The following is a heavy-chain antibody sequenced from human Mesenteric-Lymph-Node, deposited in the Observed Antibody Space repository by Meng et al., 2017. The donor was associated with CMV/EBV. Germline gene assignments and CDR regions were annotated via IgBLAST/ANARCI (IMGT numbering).Heavy chain of an antibody. D-gene: IGHD3-10*01. J-gene: IGHJ6*02. CDR3: TRDTMASNWYYYYHGMDV. CDR1: GFTFKNYP. Sequence: GESLKISCTASGFTFKNYPIHWVRQAPGKGLEWVSSISSSTLYTLYADSVKGRFTISRDNAENLLYLQMDSLRAEDTAVYYCTRDTMASNWYYYYHGMDVWGQGTTVTVSS. V-gene: IGHV3-21*06. CDR2: ISSSTLYT.